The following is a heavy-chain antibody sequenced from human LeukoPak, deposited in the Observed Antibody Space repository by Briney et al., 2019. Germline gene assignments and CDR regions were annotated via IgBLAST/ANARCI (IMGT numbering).Heavy chain of an antibody. CDR2: IYYSGST. J-gene: IGHJ4*02. CDR1: GGSISSGGYY. CDR3: ARGKLERAYFDY. D-gene: IGHD1-1*01. Sequence: PSETLSLTCTVSGGSISSGGYYWSWIRQPPGKGLEWIGYIYYSGSTNYNPSLKSRVTISVDTSKNQFSLKLSSVTAADTAVYYCARGKLERAYFDYWGQGTLVTVSS. V-gene: IGHV4-61*08.